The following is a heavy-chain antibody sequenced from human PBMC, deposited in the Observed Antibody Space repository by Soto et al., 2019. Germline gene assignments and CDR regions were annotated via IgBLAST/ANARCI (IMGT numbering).Heavy chain of an antibody. CDR3: ARDRGKLDYYYDSGDYYYYYGMDV. Sequence: SETLSLTCTVSGGSISSGGYYWSWIRQHPGKGLEWIGYIYYSGSTYYNPSLKSRVTISVDTSKNQFSLKLSSVTAADTAVYYCARDRGKLDYYYDSGDYYYYYGMDVWGQGTTVTVSS. V-gene: IGHV4-31*03. CDR2: IYYSGST. CDR1: GGSISSGGYY. D-gene: IGHD3-22*01. J-gene: IGHJ6*02.